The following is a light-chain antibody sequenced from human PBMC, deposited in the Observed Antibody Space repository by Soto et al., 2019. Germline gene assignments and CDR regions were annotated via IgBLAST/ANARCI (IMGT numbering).Light chain of an antibody. CDR3: QQYGSSPRGT. CDR2: GAS. V-gene: IGKV3-20*01. CDR1: QSVSSSY. Sequence: DIVLTQSPGTLSLSPGERATLSCRASQSVSSSYLAWYQQKPGQAPRLLIYGASSRATGIPDRFSGSGSGTDFTLTISSLEPEAFAVYYCQQYGSSPRGTFGQGTKVEIK. J-gene: IGKJ1*01.